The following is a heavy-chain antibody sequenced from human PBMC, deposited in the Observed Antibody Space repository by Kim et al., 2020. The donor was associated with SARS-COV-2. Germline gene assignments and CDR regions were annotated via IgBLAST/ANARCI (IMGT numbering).Heavy chain of an antibody. V-gene: IGHV3-15*01. CDR3: TTSKQIRYFDWLLPESRSYYGMDV. J-gene: IGHJ6*02. Sequence: GGSLRLSCAASGFTFSNAWMSWVRQAPGKGLEWVGRIKSKTDGGTTDYAAPVKGRFTISRDDSKNTLYLQMNSLKTEDTAVYYCTTSKQIRYFDWLLPESRSYYGMDVWGQGTTVTVSS. CDR1: GFTFSNAW. CDR2: IKSKTDGGTT. D-gene: IGHD3-9*01.